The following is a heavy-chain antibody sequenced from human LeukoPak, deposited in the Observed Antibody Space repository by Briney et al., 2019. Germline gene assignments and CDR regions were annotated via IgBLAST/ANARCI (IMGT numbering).Heavy chain of an antibody. V-gene: IGHV3-23*01. D-gene: IGHD7-27*01. CDR3: ARDLAWGAFDY. J-gene: IGHJ4*02. CDR2: VSPPGGGT. CDR1: EFSVGSNY. Sequence: PGGSLRLSCAASEFSVGSNYMTWVRQAPGKGREWLSGVSPPGGGTYYADSVKGRFTISRDDSKNTLSLQMNSLRVEDTATYYCARDLAWGAFDYWGQGNLVTVSS.